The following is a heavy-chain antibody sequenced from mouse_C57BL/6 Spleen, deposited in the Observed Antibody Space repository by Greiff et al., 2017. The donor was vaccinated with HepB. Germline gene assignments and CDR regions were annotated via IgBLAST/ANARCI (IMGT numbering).Heavy chain of an antibody. CDR3: ARGGEWLRVPYYAMDY. CDR2: IYPGDGDT. J-gene: IGHJ4*01. D-gene: IGHD2-2*01. CDR1: GYAFSSYW. Sequence: QVQLQESGAELVKPGASVKISCKASGYAFSSYWMNWVKQRPGKGLEWIGQIYPGDGDTNYNGKFKGKATLTADKSSSTAYMQLSSLTSEDSAVYFCARGGEWLRVPYYAMDYWGQGTSVTVSS. V-gene: IGHV1-80*01.